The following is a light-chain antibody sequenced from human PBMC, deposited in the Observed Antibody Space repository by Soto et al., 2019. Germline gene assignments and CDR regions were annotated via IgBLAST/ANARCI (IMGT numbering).Light chain of an antibody. Sequence: EIVMTQSPATLSVSPGERATLSCRASQSVSSNLAWYHQKPDQAPRLIIYDAATRATGIPARLSGSGSGTEFTLIISSLQSEDFAVYYCQQYNDGLTFGGGTKVEIK. CDR1: QSVSSN. V-gene: IGKV3-15*01. CDR3: QQYNDGLT. J-gene: IGKJ4*01. CDR2: DAA.